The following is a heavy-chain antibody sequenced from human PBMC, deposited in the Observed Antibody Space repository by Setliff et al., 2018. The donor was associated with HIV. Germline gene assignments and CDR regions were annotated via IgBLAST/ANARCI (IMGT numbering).Heavy chain of an antibody. Sequence: PGGSLRLSCAASGFTFDDYGMSWVRQAPGKGLEWVSGINWNGGSTGYADSVKGRFTISRDNARNSLYLEMNSLRADDTAVYYCARDFCGSSCSSGYGYFDHWGQGTRVTVSS. CDR2: INWNGGST. D-gene: IGHD2-15*01. CDR1: GFTFDDYG. V-gene: IGHV3-20*04. J-gene: IGHJ4*02. CDR3: ARDFCGSSCSSGYGYFDH.